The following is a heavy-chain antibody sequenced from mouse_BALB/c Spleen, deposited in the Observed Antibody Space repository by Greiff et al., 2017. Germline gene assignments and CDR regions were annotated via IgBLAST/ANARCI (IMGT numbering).Heavy chain of an antibody. CDR3: ARNWETVVAHWYFDV. Sequence: QVQLKESGPGLVQPSQSLSITCTVSGFSLTSYGVHWVRQSPGKGLEWLGVIWSGGSTDYNAAFISRLSISKDNSKSQVFFKMNSLQANDTAIYYCARNWETVVAHWYFDVWGAGTTVTVSS. CDR1: GFSLTSYG. D-gene: IGHD1-1*01. J-gene: IGHJ1*01. CDR2: IWSGGST. V-gene: IGHV2-2*02.